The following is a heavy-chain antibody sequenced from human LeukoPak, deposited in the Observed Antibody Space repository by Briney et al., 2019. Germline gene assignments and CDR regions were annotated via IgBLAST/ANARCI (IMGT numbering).Heavy chain of an antibody. V-gene: IGHV1-8*03. CDR3: ARAPPKSSTSDYYYSYIDV. CDR2: MTPNSGNT. J-gene: IGHJ6*03. CDR1: GYTFTSYD. D-gene: IGHD6-13*01. Sequence: GASVKVSCKASGYTFTSYDINWVRQATGQGLEWMGWMTPNSGNTGFAQKFQDRVTVTVNTSISTAYMELSSLRSDDTAVYFCARAPPKSSTSDYYYSYIDVWGKGTTVTVSS.